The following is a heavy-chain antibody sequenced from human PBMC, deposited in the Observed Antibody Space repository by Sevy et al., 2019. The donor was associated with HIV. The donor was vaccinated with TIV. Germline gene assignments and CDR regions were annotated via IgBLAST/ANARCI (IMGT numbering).Heavy chain of an antibody. J-gene: IGHJ4*02. CDR3: ARGGYYYDNAAYYALDS. Sequence: GGSLRLSCAATGFTFSNYAMHWVRQAPGKGMEWVAIIWSDGAYQYHGDSEKGRFTISRDNSKNTLYLQMNNVRVEDTAVYYCARGGYYYDNAAYYALDSWGQGTLVTVSS. V-gene: IGHV3-33*01. D-gene: IGHD3-22*01. CDR2: IWSDGAYQ. CDR1: GFTFSNYA.